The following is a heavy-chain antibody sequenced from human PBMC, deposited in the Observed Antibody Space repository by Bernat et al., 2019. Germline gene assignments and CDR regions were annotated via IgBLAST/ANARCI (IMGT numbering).Heavy chain of an antibody. Sequence: QVQLVQSGAEVKKPGSSVKVSCKASGGTFSSYAISWVRQAPGQGLEWMGGIIPIFGTANYAQKFQGRVTITADESTSTAYMELSSLRSEDTAVYYCARGWNSGYDPKAPSIAVAGTTPFDYWGQGTLVTVSS. CDR3: ARGWNSGYDPKAPSIAVAGTTPFDY. CDR2: IIPIFGTA. CDR1: GGTFSSYA. V-gene: IGHV1-69*01. J-gene: IGHJ4*02. D-gene: IGHD6-19*01.